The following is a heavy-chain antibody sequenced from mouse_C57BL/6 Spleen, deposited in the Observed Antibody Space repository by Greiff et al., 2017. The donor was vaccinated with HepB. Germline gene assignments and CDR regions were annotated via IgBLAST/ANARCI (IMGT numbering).Heavy chain of an antibody. CDR2: IWSGGST. V-gene: IGHV2-2*01. Sequence: QVQLKESGPGLVQPSQSLSITCTVSGFSLTSYGVHWVRQSPGKGLEWLGVIWSGGSTDYNAAFISRLSISKDNSKSQVFFKMNSLQADDTAIYYCARPPSYDYGGDYYAMDYWGQGTSVTVSS. CDR1: GFSLTSYG. J-gene: IGHJ4*01. D-gene: IGHD2-4*01. CDR3: ARPPSYDYGGDYYAMDY.